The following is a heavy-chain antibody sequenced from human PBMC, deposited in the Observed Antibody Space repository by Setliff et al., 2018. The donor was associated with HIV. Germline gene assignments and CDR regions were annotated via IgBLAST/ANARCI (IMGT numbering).Heavy chain of an antibody. J-gene: IGHJ6*02. CDR2: IYISGNT. CDR3: ARRSIVGSTRGYYYYALDV. D-gene: IGHD2-21*01. V-gene: IGHV4-4*09. Sequence: KPSETLSLTCTVSGDSINKYYWSWIRQPPGKGPEWIGYIYISGNTTYNPSLKSRVTMSLDTPKNQVSLKLTSVTAADTAVYYCARRSIVGSTRGYYYYALDVWGQGTTVTVSS. CDR1: GDSINKYY.